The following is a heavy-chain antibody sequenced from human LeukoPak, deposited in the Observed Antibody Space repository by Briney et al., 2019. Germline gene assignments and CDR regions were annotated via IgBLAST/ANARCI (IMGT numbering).Heavy chain of an antibody. Sequence: ASVKVSCKASGYTFTGYYMHWVRQAPGQGLEWMGWINPNSGGTSYAQKFQGRVTMTRDTSISTAYMELSRLRSDDTAVYYCARVDLIVGATGDFDYWGQGTLVTVSS. D-gene: IGHD1-26*01. V-gene: IGHV1-2*02. J-gene: IGHJ4*02. CDR2: INPNSGGT. CDR1: GYTFTGYY. CDR3: ARVDLIVGATGDFDY.